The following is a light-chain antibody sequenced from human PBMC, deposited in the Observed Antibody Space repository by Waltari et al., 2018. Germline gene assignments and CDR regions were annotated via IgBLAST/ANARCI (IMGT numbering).Light chain of an antibody. CDR2: DVS. J-gene: IGKJ4*01. CDR1: QGVSKF. CDR3: QQYDRWPLT. Sequence: VVLTQSPATLSLSPGERATLSCRASQGVSKFLAWFQQKPGQSPRLLVYDVSTSATGIPSRFSGSGPGPEFILTINSLEPEDFAVYDCQQYDRWPLTFGGGTKLEIK. V-gene: IGKV3D-11*01.